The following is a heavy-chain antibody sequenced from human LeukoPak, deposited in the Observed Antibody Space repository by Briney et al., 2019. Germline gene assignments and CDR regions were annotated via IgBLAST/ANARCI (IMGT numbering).Heavy chain of an antibody. J-gene: IGHJ4*02. Sequence: GGSLRLSCAASGFTFSSYSMNWVRQAPGKGLEWVSSISSSSSYIYYADSVKGRFTISRDNAKNSLYLQMNSLRAEDTAVYYCARDRWYYYGSGTPYFDYWGQGTLVTVSS. CDR1: GFTFSSYS. D-gene: IGHD3-10*01. CDR2: ISSSSSYI. CDR3: ARDRWYYYGSGTPYFDY. V-gene: IGHV3-21*01.